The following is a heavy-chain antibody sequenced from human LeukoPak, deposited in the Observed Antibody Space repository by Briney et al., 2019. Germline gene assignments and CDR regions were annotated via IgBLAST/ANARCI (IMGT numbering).Heavy chain of an antibody. CDR2: IYTSGST. V-gene: IGHV4-61*02. Sequence: SETLSLTCTVSGGSISSGSYYWSWIRQPAGKGLEWIVRIYTSGSTNYNPSLKSLVTISVDTSTNQFSMKLSSVTAADTAVYYCARVGSKDYYDSSGYYYGAFDIWGQGTMVTVSS. CDR1: GGSISSGSYY. CDR3: ARVGSKDYYDSSGYYYGAFDI. D-gene: IGHD3-22*01. J-gene: IGHJ3*02.